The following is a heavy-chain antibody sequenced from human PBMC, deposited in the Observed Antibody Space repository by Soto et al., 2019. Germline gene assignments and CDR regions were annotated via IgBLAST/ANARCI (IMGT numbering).Heavy chain of an antibody. CDR1: GLTFSRYT. Sequence: GGSLRLSCAASGLTFSRYTMHWVRQAPGKGLEWAAVISYDGNNKYYADSVKGRFTISRVNSKNTLSLQMNSLRPEDTAVYYCARFRSERPFDYWGQGTLVTVSS. V-gene: IGHV3-30-3*01. CDR2: ISYDGNNK. J-gene: IGHJ4*02. CDR3: ARFRSERPFDY.